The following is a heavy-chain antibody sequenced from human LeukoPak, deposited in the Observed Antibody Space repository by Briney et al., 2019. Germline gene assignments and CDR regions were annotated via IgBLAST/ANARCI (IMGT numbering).Heavy chain of an antibody. J-gene: IGHJ4*02. Sequence: GGSLRLSCAASGFTFSSYGMHWVRQAPGKGLEWVAFIRYDGSNKYYADSVKGRFTISRDNSKNTPYLQMNSLRAEDTAVYYCAKTGSGYYYFDYWGQGTLVTVSS. CDR1: GFTFSSYG. V-gene: IGHV3-30*02. CDR2: IRYDGSNK. CDR3: AKTGSGYYYFDY. D-gene: IGHD5-12*01.